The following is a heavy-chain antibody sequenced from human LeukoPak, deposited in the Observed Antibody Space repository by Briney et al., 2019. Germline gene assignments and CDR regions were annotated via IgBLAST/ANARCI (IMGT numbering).Heavy chain of an antibody. D-gene: IGHD6-19*01. V-gene: IGHV4-30-4*07. J-gene: IGHJ3*02. CDR1: GGSISSGGYS. CDR2: IYYSGST. Sequence: PSETLSLTCAVSGGSISSGGYSWSWIRQPPGKGLEWIGYIYYSGSTYYNPSLKSRVTMSVDTSKNQFSLKLSSVTAADTAVYYCARDGSGDAFDIWGQGTMVTVSS. CDR3: ARDGSGDAFDI.